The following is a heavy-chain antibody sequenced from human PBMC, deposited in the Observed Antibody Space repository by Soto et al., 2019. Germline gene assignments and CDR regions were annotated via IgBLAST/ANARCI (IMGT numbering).Heavy chain of an antibody. J-gene: IGHJ4*02. D-gene: IGHD1-26*01. V-gene: IGHV1-69*01. CDR3: ARLVRATTFDY. CDR2: IIPIFDTA. CDR1: GGTFNNYP. Sequence: QVHLVQSGAEVKKPGSSVKVSCKASGGTFNNYPISWVRQAPGQGLEWMGGIIPIFDTANYAQKFLGRVTITADESTSTAYMELVSLTSEDTAVYYCARLVRATTFDYWGQGTLVTVSS.